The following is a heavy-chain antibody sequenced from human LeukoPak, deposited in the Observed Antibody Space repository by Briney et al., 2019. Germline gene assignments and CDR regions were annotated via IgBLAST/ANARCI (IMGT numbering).Heavy chain of an antibody. D-gene: IGHD3-16*02. J-gene: IGHJ4*02. V-gene: IGHV1-18*01. CDR2: ISAYNGNT. Sequence: GASVKVSCKPSGYTFTSYGISWVRQAPGQRLEWMGWISAYNGNTNYAQKLQGRVTMTTDTSTSTAYMELRSLRSDDTAVYYCARDSLGDYVWGGYRHDFDYWGQGTLVTVSS. CDR3: ARDSLGDYVWGGYRHDFDY. CDR1: GYTFTSYG.